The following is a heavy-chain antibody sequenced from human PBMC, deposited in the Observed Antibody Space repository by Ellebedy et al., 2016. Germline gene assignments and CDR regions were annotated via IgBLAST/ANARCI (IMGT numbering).Heavy chain of an antibody. CDR1: GGTFSSYA. CDR3: ARDGSEWSRDY. V-gene: IGHV1-69*13. D-gene: IGHD3-3*01. CDR2: IIPIFGTA. J-gene: IGHJ4*02. Sequence: SVKVSXXASGGTFSSYAISWVRQAPGQGLEWMGGIIPIFGTANYAQKFQGRVTITADESTSTAYMELSSLRSEDTAVYYCARDGSEWSRDYWGQGTLVTVSS.